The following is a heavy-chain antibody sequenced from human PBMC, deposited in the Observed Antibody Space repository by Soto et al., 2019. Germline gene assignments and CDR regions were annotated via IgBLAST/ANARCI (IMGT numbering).Heavy chain of an antibody. D-gene: IGHD3-10*01. J-gene: IGHJ6*02. CDR1: GGTFSSYA. CDR2: IIPIFGTA. Sequence: QVQLVQSGAEVKKPGSSVKVSCKASGGTFSSYAISWVRQAPGQGLEWMGGIIPIFGTANYAQKFQGRVTITADESTSTAYMELSSLRSEDTAVYYCARVGSYGSGSYYTPYYYYGMDVWGQGTTVTVSS. CDR3: ARVGSYGSGSYYTPYYYYGMDV. V-gene: IGHV1-69*01.